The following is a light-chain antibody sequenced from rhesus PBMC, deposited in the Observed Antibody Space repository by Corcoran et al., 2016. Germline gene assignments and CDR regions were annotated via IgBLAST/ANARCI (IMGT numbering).Light chain of an antibody. J-gene: IGKJ1*01. Sequence: DIQMTQSPSSLSASVGDTVTITCRASQGISSYLNWFQQKPGKAPKLLIYAASSLESGVPSRFSGSGSGTEFTLPISSLQPEDFAAYYCLQHNSYPWTFGQGTKVEIK. V-gene: IGKV1-28*01. CDR2: AAS. CDR1: QGISSY. CDR3: LQHNSYPWT.